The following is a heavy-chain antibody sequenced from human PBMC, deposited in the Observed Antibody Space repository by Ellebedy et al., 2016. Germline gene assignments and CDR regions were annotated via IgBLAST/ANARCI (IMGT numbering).Heavy chain of an antibody. D-gene: IGHD5-18*01. V-gene: IGHV1-8*01. CDR2: MNPISGST. Sequence: ASVKVSCXAAGYTFISYDINWVRQATGQGLEWMGWMNPISGSTGYAQNFQGRVTMTRDTSITTAYMELSSLASDDTAVYYCARDQDTAMVEDYYYYYMDVWGKGTTVTVSS. CDR3: ARDQDTAMVEDYYYYYMDV. CDR1: GYTFISYD. J-gene: IGHJ6*03.